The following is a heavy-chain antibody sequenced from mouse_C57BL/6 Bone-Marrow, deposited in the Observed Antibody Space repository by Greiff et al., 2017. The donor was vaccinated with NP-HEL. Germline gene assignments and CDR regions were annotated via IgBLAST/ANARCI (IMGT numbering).Heavy chain of an antibody. J-gene: IGHJ1*03. V-gene: IGHV1-53*01. CDR3: ARKDNGSSYGDFEV. D-gene: IGHD1-1*01. CDR2: INPSNGGT. CDR1: GYTFTSYW. Sequence: QVQLQQPGTELVKPGASVKLSCKASGYTFTSYWMHWVQQRPGQGLEWIGNINPSNGGTNYNEKFKSKDTLTVDKSSSTAYMQISSLTSEDSAVYYCARKDNGSSYGDFEVWGTGTTVTVSS.